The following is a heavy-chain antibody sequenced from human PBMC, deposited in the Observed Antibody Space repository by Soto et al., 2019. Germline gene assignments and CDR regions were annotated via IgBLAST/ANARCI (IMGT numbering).Heavy chain of an antibody. V-gene: IGHV3-30*03. J-gene: IGHJ4*02. CDR3: ATLSDPMIPLPLDY. Sequence: PGGSLRLSCAASGFTFSSYGMHWVRQAPGKGLEWVAVISYDGSNKYYADSVKGRFTISRDNSKNTLYLQMNSLRAGDTAVYYCATLSDPMIPLPLDYWGQGTLVTVSS. CDR2: ISYDGSNK. D-gene: IGHD3-22*01. CDR1: GFTFSSYG.